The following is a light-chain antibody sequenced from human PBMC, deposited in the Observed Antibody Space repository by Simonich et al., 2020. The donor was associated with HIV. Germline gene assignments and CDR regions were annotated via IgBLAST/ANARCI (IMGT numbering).Light chain of an antibody. J-gene: IGKJ4*01. V-gene: IGKV1-5*03. CDR3: QQYSTYPLT. CDR1: KSIRSNW. Sequence: DIQLTQSPSTLSASVGDRVTITCRASKSIRSNWLAWYQQKPGKAPKLLIYKASNLETGVPSRFRGSGSGTEFTLTISSLQPDDFATYYCQQYSTYPLTFGGGTKVEIK. CDR2: KAS.